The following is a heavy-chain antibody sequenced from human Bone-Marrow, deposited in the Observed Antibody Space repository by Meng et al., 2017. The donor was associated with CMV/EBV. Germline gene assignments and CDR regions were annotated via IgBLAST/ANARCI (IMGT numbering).Heavy chain of an antibody. CDR3: ASCGGDCYSRYWYFDL. CDR1: WFTVSSKY. J-gene: IGHJ2*01. V-gene: IGHV3-53*01. Sequence: SWFTVSSKYMTWLRQAPGKGLEWVSVIYSRGGTYYADSVKGRFTTSRDNSKNTLYLQMLRLRADDTAVYYCASCGGDCYSRYWYFDLWGRGTLVTVSS. D-gene: IGHD2-21*02. CDR2: IYSRGGT.